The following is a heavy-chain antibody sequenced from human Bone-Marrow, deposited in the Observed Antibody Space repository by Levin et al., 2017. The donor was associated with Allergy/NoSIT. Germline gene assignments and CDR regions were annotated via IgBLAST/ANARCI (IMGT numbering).Heavy chain of an antibody. CDR2: IYSGGST. Sequence: GGSLRLSCTASGLTVSQIYMNWVRQAPGKGLEWVSVIYSGGSTNYADSVTGRFTISRDNSKNTLYLQMNSVRAEDTAIYYCARGSRIVGTTPVGYGFDLWGQGTMVTVSS. V-gene: IGHV3-66*01. CDR3: ARGSRIVGTTPVGYGFDL. J-gene: IGHJ3*01. D-gene: IGHD1-26*01. CDR1: GLTVSQIY.